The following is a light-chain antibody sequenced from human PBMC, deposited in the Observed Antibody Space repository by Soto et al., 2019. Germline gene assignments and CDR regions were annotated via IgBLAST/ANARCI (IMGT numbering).Light chain of an antibody. J-gene: IGKJ4*01. Sequence: DIQMPQSHSTLSASVGDRFTITFRASQSVRSWLAWYKQKPGRAPKFLIYDDSSLESGVPSRFSGSGSGTEFTITISNLQHDDFETYYCQQYDNYPLTCGRGTKVDIK. CDR2: DDS. CDR1: QSVRSW. CDR3: QQYDNYPLT. V-gene: IGKV1-5*01.